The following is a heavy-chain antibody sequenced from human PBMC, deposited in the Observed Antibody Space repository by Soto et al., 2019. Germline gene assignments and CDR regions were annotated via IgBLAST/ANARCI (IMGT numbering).Heavy chain of an antibody. CDR1: GGSFSGYY. CDR3: ARGAGDDTAMPRSFDY. J-gene: IGHJ4*02. V-gene: IGHV4-34*01. D-gene: IGHD5-18*01. Sequence: QVQLQQLGAGLLKPSETLSLTCAVYGGSFSGYYWSWIRQPPGKGLEWIGEINHSGSTNYNPSLERRVTISVDTSENQFSLKLSSVTAADTAVYYCARGAGDDTAMPRSFDYWGQGTLVTVSS. CDR2: INHSGST.